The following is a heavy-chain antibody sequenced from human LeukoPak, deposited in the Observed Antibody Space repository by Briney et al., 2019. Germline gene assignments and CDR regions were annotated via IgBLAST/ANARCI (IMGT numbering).Heavy chain of an antibody. J-gene: IGHJ4*02. V-gene: IGHV3-49*04. Sequence: PGGSLRLSCTASGFTFGDYAMSWVRQAPGKGLEWVGFIRSKAYGGTTEYAASVKGRFTISRDDSKSIAYPQMNSLKTEDTAVYYCTRDNDIFDYWGQGTLVTVSS. CDR1: GFTFGDYA. CDR2: IRSKAYGGTT. D-gene: IGHD3-9*01. CDR3: TRDNDIFDY.